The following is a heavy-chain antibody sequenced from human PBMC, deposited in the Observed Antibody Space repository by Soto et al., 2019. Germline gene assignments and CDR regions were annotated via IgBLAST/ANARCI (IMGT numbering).Heavy chain of an antibody. CDR2: IYTSGNT. CDR3: ARESGDNWDYEAY. D-gene: IGHD1-7*01. V-gene: IGHV4-4*07. J-gene: IGHJ4*02. CDR1: GGSISSYH. Sequence: KPSETLSLTCTVSGGSISSYHWSWIRQSAWKGLEWIGRIYTSGNTHYNPSSKSRVTVSIDTSKNQFFLTVNSVTAADSAVYYCARESGDNWDYEAYWGQGTPVTVSS.